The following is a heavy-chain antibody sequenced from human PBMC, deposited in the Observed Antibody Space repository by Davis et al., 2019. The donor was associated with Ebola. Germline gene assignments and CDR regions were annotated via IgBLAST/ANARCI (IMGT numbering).Heavy chain of an antibody. CDR3: ARLIIRYYYYGMDV. CDR1: GGSISGYY. CDR2: INHSGST. J-gene: IGHJ6*02. V-gene: IGHV4-34*01. Sequence: SETLSLTCTVSGGSISGYYWSWIRQPPGKGLEWIGEINHSGSTNYNPSLKSRVTISVDTSKNQFSLKLSSVTAADTAVYYCARLIIRYYYYGMDVWGQGTTITVSS. D-gene: IGHD3-3*01.